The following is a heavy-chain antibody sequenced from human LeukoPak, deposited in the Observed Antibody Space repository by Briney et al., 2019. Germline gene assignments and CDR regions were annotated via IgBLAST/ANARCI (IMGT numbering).Heavy chain of an antibody. CDR2: IKPKTDGETT. D-gene: IGHD2-21*01. V-gene: IGHV3-15*07. Sequence: RGCLRLSCAASVFTFSNAYMNWVRQAPGKGVEWVGRIKPKTDGETTEYAAPVKDRFSISRDDSKSMMYLQMNSLKTEDTAVYYCITPLPYSAQGGQGTLVTVSS. J-gene: IGHJ4*02. CDR1: VFTFSNAY. CDR3: ITPLPYSAQ.